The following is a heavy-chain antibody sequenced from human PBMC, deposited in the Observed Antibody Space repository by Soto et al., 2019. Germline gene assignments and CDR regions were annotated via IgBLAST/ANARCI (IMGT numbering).Heavy chain of an antibody. Sequence: RLSCAASGFTFSSYWMHWVRQAPGKGLVWVARIYNPGSTASYADSVKGRFTISRDNAKNALYLQMSSLTVEDTAVFYCVGGNTLYGTFEDWGQAILLTGSS. D-gene: IGHD4-17*01. J-gene: IGHJ4*02. CDR1: GFTFSSYW. V-gene: IGHV3-74*01. CDR3: VGGNTLYGTFED. CDR2: IYNPGSTA.